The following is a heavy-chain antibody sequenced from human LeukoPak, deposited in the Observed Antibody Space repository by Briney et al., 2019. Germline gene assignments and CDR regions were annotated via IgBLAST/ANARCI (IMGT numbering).Heavy chain of an antibody. CDR2: ISYEGNNK. CDR3: ARDGVRYSGYDTYYFDY. Sequence: PGRSLRLSCAASGFTFSSYAMHWVRQAPGKGLEWVAVISYEGNNKYYADSVRGRFTISRDNSKNTLYLQMNSLRAEDTAVYYCARDGVRYSGYDTYYFDYWGQGTLVTVSS. V-gene: IGHV3-30*04. D-gene: IGHD5-12*01. J-gene: IGHJ4*02. CDR1: GFTFSSYA.